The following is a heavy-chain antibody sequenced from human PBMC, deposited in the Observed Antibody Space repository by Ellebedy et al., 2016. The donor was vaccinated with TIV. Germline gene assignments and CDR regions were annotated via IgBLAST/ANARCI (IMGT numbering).Heavy chain of an antibody. CDR3: ATLRRYGMDV. J-gene: IGHJ6*02. Sequence: GESLKISCAASGFTFSNNYMSWVRQAPGKGLEWVSSMISGFTYYAKSVKGRFRISRDNSKNTLSLQVDSLRAEDTAVYYCATLRRYGMDVWGQGTTVTVSS. V-gene: IGHV3-53*01. CDR2: MISGFT. D-gene: IGHD4-17*01. CDR1: GFTFSNNY.